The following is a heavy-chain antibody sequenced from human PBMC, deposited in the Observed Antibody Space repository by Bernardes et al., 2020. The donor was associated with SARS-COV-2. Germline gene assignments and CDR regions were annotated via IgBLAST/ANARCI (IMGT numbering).Heavy chain of an antibody. Sequence: GGSLRLSCAASGFTFSTYCMHWVRQAPGKGLVWVSRINGDEGGASYADSVRGRFTISRDNAKSTLYLQMNSLRADDTAVYYCVRGPSGGYGRFEYWGQGSLVTVSS. V-gene: IGHV3-74*03. D-gene: IGHD5-12*01. CDR3: VRGPSGGYGRFEY. CDR1: GFTFSTYC. CDR2: INGDEGGA. J-gene: IGHJ4*02.